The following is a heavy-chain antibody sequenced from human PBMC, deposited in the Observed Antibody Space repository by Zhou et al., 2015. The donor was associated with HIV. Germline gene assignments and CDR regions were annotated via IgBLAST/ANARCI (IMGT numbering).Heavy chain of an antibody. CDR2: ISSSSSII. D-gene: IGHD3-22*01. CDR3: ARAPGYYDSSGYYHNWFDP. V-gene: IGHV3-48*01. J-gene: IGHJ5*02. Sequence: EVQLVESGGGLVQPGGSLRLSCAASGFSFRMYSMNWVRQAPGKGLEWVSYISSSSSIIHYADSVKGRFTISRDNSKNTLYLQMNSLRAEDTAVYYCARAPGYYDSSGYYHNWFDPWGQGALVTVSS. CDR1: GFSFRMYS.